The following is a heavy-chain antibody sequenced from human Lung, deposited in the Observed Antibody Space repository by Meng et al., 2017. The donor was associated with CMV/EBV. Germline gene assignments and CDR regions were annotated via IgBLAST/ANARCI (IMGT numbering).Heavy chain of an antibody. V-gene: IGHV1-69*10. CDR1: GDTFRSHA. Sequence: SVKVSXKASGDTFRSHAISWVRQAPGQGLEWMGGIIPILGIATYAQKFQGRVAIAADKSTTTAYMELSRLRSEDTAVYFCARALYYYDSSGYYPYFDYWGHGTLVTVSS. CDR3: ARALYYYDSSGYYPYFDY. J-gene: IGHJ4*01. D-gene: IGHD3-22*01. CDR2: IIPILGIA.